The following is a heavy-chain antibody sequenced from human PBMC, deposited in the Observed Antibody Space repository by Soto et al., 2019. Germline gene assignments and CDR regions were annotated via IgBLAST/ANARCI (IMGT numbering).Heavy chain of an antibody. CDR2: ISAYNGNT. CDR3: ARGRWGYCICTRCHRPGSGTDV. D-gene: IGHD2-2*01. V-gene: IGHV1-18*01. J-gene: IGHJ6*02. CDR1: GYTFTSYG. Sequence: ASVKVSCKASGYTFTSYGISWVRQAPGQGLEWMGWISAYNGNTNYAQKLQGRVTITTDASTSTAYMELRSPRSDDTAVYYCARGRWGYCICTRCHRPGSGTDVCGQGTTVSGSS.